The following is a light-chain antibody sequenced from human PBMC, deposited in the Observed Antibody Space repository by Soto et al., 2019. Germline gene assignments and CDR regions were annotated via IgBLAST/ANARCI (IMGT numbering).Light chain of an antibody. Sequence: DIVMTQSPATLSVSPGERATLSCRASQSVSSNLAWYQQKPGQAPRLLLYGASTRATGIPARFSGSGSGTEFTLTISSLQSEDFAVYYCQQYNNWPPVTFGGGTKVDIK. J-gene: IGKJ4*01. V-gene: IGKV3-15*01. CDR3: QQYNNWPPVT. CDR2: GAS. CDR1: QSVSSN.